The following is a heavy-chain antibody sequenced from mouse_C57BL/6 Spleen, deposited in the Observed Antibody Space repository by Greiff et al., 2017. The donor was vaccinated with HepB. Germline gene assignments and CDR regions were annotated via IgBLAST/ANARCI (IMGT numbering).Heavy chain of an antibody. J-gene: IGHJ4*01. Sequence: EVQLVESGGGLVQPKGSLKLSCAASGFTFNTYAMHWVRQAPGKGLEWVARIRSKRSNYATYYADSVKDRFTISRDDSQSMLYLQMNNLKTEDTAMYYCVRDEEDYDGGYYAMDYWGQGTSVTVSS. CDR1: GFTFNTYA. CDR3: VRDEEDYDGGYYAMDY. CDR2: IRSKRSNYAT. V-gene: IGHV10-3*01. D-gene: IGHD2-4*01.